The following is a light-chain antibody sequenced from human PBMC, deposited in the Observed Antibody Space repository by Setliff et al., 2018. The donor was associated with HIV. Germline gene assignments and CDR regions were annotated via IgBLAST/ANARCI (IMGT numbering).Light chain of an antibody. Sequence: QSALTQPRSVSGSPGQSVTFSCTGSSSDVGAYNYVSWYQQHPDEAPRLIIYDVSKRPSGVSSRFSGSKSGNTASLTISGLQAEDEADYYCSSYTSTRTLVFGGGTK. V-gene: IGLV2-14*03. CDR3: SSYTSTRTLV. CDR2: DVS. CDR1: SSDVGAYNY. J-gene: IGLJ2*01.